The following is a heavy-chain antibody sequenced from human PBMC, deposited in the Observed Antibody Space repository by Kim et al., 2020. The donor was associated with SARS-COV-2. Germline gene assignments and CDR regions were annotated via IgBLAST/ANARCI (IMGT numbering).Heavy chain of an antibody. V-gene: IGHV4-39*01. Sequence: TLSLTCTVSGGSISSSSYYWGWIRQPPGKGLXWIGSXYYSGSTYYNPSLKSRVTIXVATXKNQFXLKLXXVTAXETAVYYCARKVIHXDFWSXYYQGPIGVWXQGTTVTGSS. D-gene: IGHD3-3*01. CDR2: XYYSGST. CDR1: GGSISSSSYY. J-gene: IGHJ6*02. CDR3: ARKVIHXDFWSXYYQGPIGV.